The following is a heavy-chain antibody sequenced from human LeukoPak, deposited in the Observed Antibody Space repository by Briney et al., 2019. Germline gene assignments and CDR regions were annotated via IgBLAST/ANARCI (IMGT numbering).Heavy chain of an antibody. CDR1: GFTVSSNY. CDR3: ARELMTRGWFDP. J-gene: IGHJ5*02. D-gene: IGHD4-11*01. V-gene: IGHV3-53*01. Sequence: GGSLRLSCAASGFTVSSNYMSWVRQAPGKGLEWVSVIYSGGSTYYADSVKGRFTISRDNSKSTLYIQMNSLRAEDTAVYYCARELMTRGWFDPWGQGTLVTVSS. CDR2: IYSGGST.